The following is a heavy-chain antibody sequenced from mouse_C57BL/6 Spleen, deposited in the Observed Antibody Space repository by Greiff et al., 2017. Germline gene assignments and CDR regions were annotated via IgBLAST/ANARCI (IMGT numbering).Heavy chain of an antibody. CDR3: ARGELSYEGHYYAMDY. CDR2: ILPGSGST. J-gene: IGHJ4*01. D-gene: IGHD1-1*01. V-gene: IGHV1-9*01. Sequence: QVQLQQSGAELMKPGASVKLSCKATGYTFTGYWIEWVKQRPGHGLEWIGEILPGSGSTNYNEKFKGTATFTADTASNTAYMQLSSLTTEDSAIYYCARGELSYEGHYYAMDYWGQGTSVTVSS. CDR1: GYTFTGYW.